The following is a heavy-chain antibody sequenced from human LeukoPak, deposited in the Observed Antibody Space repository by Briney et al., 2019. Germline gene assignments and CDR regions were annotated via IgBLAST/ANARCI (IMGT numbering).Heavy chain of an antibody. CDR2: IRYDGSNK. CDR3: AMKAVPRPRLHDAFDF. J-gene: IGHJ3*01. CDR1: GFTFSSYG. Sequence: GGSLRLSCAAAGFTFSSYGMHWVRHAPGKGLEWGAFIRYDGSNKYYADSVKGRFTISRDNSKNTLYLQMNSLRADDTAVYYCAMKAVPRPRLHDAFDFWGQGTVVSVSS. V-gene: IGHV3-30*02. D-gene: IGHD5-24*01.